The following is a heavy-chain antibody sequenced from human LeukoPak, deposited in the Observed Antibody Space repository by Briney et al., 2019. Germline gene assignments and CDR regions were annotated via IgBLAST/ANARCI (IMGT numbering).Heavy chain of an antibody. CDR3: ARHSSVYGSGSGGFDP. V-gene: IGHV5-51*01. Sequence: GESLKISCKGSGYSFTSYWFGWVRQMPGKGLEWMGIIYPGDSDTRYSPSLQGQVTISADKSITTACLQWSSLKASDTAMYYCARHSSVYGSGSGGFDPWGQGTLVTVSS. J-gene: IGHJ5*02. CDR2: IYPGDSDT. D-gene: IGHD3-10*01. CDR1: GYSFTSYW.